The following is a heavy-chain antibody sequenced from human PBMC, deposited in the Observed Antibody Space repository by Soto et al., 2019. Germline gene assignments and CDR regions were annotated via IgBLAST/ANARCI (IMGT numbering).Heavy chain of an antibody. D-gene: IGHD3-3*02. Sequence: QLQESGPGLVKPSETLSLTCTVSGGSFTSTNYFWGWIRQPPGKGLEWIGYMYYNGNTFYSPSLNSLVTMSVDTSKRHFSLDLSSVTAADPSMYYCARLQIDVSITAPTPIVPPWGLGDMVTVSS. J-gene: IGHJ5*02. V-gene: IGHV4-39*01. CDR1: GGSFTSTNYF. CDR2: MYYNGNT. CDR3: ARLQIDVSITAPTPIVPP.